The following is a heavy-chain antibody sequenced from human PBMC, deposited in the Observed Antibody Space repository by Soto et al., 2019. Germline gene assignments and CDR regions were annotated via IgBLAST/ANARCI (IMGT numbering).Heavy chain of an antibody. CDR3: PRSIVGVTALDY. Sequence: QVQLVQSGAEEKKPGASVKVSCKASGYTFTSYAMHWVRQAPGQRLEWMGWINAGNGNTKYSQKFQGRVTITRGTSASAAEMVLSSLRSEGTAVYYCPRSIVGVTALDYWGPGTLVTVSS. D-gene: IGHD2-21*02. J-gene: IGHJ4*02. CDR1: GYTFTSYA. CDR2: INAGNGNT. V-gene: IGHV1-3*05.